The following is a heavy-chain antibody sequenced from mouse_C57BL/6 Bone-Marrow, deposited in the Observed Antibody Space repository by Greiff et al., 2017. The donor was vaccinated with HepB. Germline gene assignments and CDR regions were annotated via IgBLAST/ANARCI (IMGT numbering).Heavy chain of an antibody. CDR3: TSSYGEFDY. CDR1: GYTFTDYY. V-gene: IGHV1-19*01. Sequence: VQLQQSGPVLVKPGASVKMSCKASGYTFTDYYMNWVKQSHGKSLEWIGVINPYNGGTSYNQKFKGKATLTVDKSSSTAYMELNSLTSEDSAVYYCTSSYGEFDYWGQGTTLTVSS. J-gene: IGHJ2*01. CDR2: INPYNGGT. D-gene: IGHD1-1*01.